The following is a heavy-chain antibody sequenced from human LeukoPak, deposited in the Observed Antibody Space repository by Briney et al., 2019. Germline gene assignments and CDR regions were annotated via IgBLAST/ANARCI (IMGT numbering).Heavy chain of an antibody. Sequence: KPSETLSLTCTVSGGSISSSSYYRGWIRQPPGKGLEWIGSIYYSGSTYYNPSLKSRVTISVDTSKNQFSLKLSSVTAADTAVYYCARGQRDGYNDSPLDYWGQGTLVTVSS. V-gene: IGHV4-39*07. CDR1: GGSISSSSYY. J-gene: IGHJ4*02. D-gene: IGHD5-24*01. CDR2: IYYSGST. CDR3: ARGQRDGYNDSPLDY.